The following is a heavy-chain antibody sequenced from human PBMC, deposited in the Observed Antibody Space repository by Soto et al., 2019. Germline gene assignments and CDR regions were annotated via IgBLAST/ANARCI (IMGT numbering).Heavy chain of an antibody. CDR2: ISSSSSTI. Sequence: GGSLRLSCAASGFTFSSYSMNWVRQAPGKGLEWVSYISSSSSTIYYADSVKGRFTISRDNSKNSLYLQMNSLRDEDTAVYYCARDILFGELLSSADWGQGTLVTVSS. D-gene: IGHD3-10*01. CDR1: GFTFSSYS. J-gene: IGHJ4*02. CDR3: ARDILFGELLSSAD. V-gene: IGHV3-48*02.